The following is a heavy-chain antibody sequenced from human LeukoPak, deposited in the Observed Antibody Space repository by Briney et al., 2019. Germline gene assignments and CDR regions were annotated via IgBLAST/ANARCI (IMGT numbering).Heavy chain of an antibody. CDR3: ARVVGATRGLDI. Sequence: GGSLRLSCAASGFIVSSNYLSWVRQAPGKGLEWVSVIYSGGSTYYADSVKGRFTISRDSSKNTLYLQMNSLRAEDTAVYYCARVVGATRGLDIWGQGTMVTVSS. J-gene: IGHJ3*02. CDR1: GFIVSSNY. V-gene: IGHV3-53*01. D-gene: IGHD1-26*01. CDR2: IYSGGST.